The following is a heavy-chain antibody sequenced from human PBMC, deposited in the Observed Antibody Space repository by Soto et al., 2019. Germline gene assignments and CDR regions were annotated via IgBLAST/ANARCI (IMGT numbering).Heavy chain of an antibody. Sequence: ASVKVSCKVSGYTLTELSLHWVRQAPGKGLEWMGGFDPEDGETIYAQKFQGRVTMTEDTSTDTAYMELSSLRSEDTAVYYCATARYSGSSNPTIDAFDIWGRGTMVTVSS. J-gene: IGHJ3*02. V-gene: IGHV1-24*01. CDR2: FDPEDGET. CDR3: ATARYSGSSNPTIDAFDI. CDR1: GYTLTELS. D-gene: IGHD1-26*01.